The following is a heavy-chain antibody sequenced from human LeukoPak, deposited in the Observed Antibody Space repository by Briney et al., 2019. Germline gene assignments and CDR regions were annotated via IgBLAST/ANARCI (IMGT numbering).Heavy chain of an antibody. CDR3: ARGGLVRQYYYDSSETYFDS. V-gene: IGHV3-21*01. D-gene: IGHD3-22*01. J-gene: IGHJ4*02. CDR1: GFTFSSYS. Sequence: GGSLRLSCAASGFTFSSYSMNWVRQAPGKGLEWVSSISSSSSYIYYADSVKGRFTISRDNSKNTLYLQMNSLRAEDTAVYYCARGGLVRQYYYDSSETYFDSWGQGTLVTVSS. CDR2: ISSSSSYI.